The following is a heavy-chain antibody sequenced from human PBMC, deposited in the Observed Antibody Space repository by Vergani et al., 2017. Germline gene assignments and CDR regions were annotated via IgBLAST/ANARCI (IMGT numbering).Heavy chain of an antibody. D-gene: IGHD6-13*01. Sequence: QVQLQESGPGLVKPSETLSLTCTVSGGSISSYYWSWIRQPAGKGLEWIGRIYTSGSTNYNPSLKSRVTMSVDTSKNQFSLKLSSVTAAGTAVYYCAREGSSSWSHYYYGMDVWGQGTTVTVSS. V-gene: IGHV4-4*07. CDR3: AREGSSSWSHYYYGMDV. CDR2: IYTSGST. CDR1: GGSISSYY. J-gene: IGHJ6*02.